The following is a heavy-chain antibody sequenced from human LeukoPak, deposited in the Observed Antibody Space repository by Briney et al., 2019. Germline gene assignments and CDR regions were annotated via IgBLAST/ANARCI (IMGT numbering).Heavy chain of an antibody. J-gene: IGHJ3*02. Sequence: AGSLRLSCAASGFTFSSYEMNWVRQAPGKGLEWVSYISSSGSTIYYADSVKGRFTISRDNAKNSLYLQMNSLRAEDTAVYYCARDPSQWLVRSAFDIWGQGTMVTVSS. V-gene: IGHV3-48*03. CDR2: ISSSGSTI. D-gene: IGHD6-19*01. CDR3: ARDPSQWLVRSAFDI. CDR1: GFTFSSYE.